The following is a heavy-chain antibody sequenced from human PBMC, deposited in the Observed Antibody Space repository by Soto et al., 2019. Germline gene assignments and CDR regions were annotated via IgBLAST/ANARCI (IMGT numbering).Heavy chain of an antibody. CDR3: AGTRYFWSGYYAYYFDY. V-gene: IGHV1-69*01. J-gene: IGHJ4*02. CDR2: IIPIFGTA. D-gene: IGHD3-3*01. Sequence: QVQLVQSGAEVKKPGSSVKVSCKASGGTFSSYAISWVRQAPGQGLEWMGGIIPIFGTANYAQKFQGRVTITADESTSTAYMELSSLRSEDTAVYYCAGTRYFWSGYYAYYFDYWGQGTLVTVSS. CDR1: GGTFSSYA.